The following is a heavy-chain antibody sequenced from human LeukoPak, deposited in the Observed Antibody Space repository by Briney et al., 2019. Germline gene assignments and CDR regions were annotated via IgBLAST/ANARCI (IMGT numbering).Heavy chain of an antibody. J-gene: IGHJ4*02. CDR1: GFTFSSYA. D-gene: IGHD2-8*02. CDR3: AKGDPQSVGGVYYFEY. Sequence: QPGGSLRLSCTASGFTFSSYAMNWVRQAPGQGLEWVSAISGSGYSTFYADSMKGRFTISRDNSKNTLYLQMISLRAEDTAAYFCAKGDPQSVGGVYYFEYWGQGSLVTVSS. V-gene: IGHV3-23*01. CDR2: ISGSGYST.